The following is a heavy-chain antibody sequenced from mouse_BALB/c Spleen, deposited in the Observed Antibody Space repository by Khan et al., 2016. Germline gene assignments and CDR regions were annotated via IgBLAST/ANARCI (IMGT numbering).Heavy chain of an antibody. CDR3: ARDPLTGAFDY. J-gene: IGHJ2*01. CDR1: GFSLSRYS. CDR2: IWGGGST. D-gene: IGHD4-1*01. V-gene: IGHV2-6-4*01. Sequence: QMQLEESGPGLVAPSQSLSITCTVSGFSLSRYSVHWVRQPPGKGLEWLGMIWGGGSTDYNSALKSRLTISKDNSKSQVFLKMSSLQTDDTAIYYCARDPLTGAFDYWGQGTTLTVSS.